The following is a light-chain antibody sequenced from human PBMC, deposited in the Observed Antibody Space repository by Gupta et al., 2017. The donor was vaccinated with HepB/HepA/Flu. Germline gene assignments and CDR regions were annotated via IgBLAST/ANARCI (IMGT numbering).Light chain of an antibody. J-gene: IGKJ1*01. Sequence: EIVMTQSPATLSVPPGERVTLSCRASQSVNRNLAWYQQKPGQAPRLLIFDASIRAAGFPSRFSGSGSGTDFTLTISSLQSEDVAVYYCQQYNNWPPWTFGQGTKVEIK. V-gene: IGKV3D-15*01. CDR3: QQYNNWPPWT. CDR2: DAS. CDR1: QSVNRN.